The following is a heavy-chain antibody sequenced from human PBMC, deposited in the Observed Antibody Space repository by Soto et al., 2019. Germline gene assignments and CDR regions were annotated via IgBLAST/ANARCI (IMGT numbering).Heavy chain of an antibody. Sequence: EVQLVESGGDLVQRGGSLRLSCAASGFPLSYYWMHWVRHTPGKGLDWVARIRGDGVTTYYADSVTGRFTVSRDNSKNSLSRQVSCLRAEDTAGYYCAREYSWLLMGDYTDYWGQGTLVSVSS. D-gene: IGHD2-21*01. CDR1: GFPLSYYW. CDR3: AREYSWLLMGDYTDY. J-gene: IGHJ4*02. CDR2: IRGDGVTT. V-gene: IGHV3-74*01.